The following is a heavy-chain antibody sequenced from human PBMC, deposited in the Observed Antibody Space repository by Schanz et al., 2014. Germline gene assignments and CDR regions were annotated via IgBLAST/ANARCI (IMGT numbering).Heavy chain of an antibody. D-gene: IGHD3-10*01. J-gene: IGHJ4*02. CDR1: GFIFSNYG. CDR2: ICSSGNTI. Sequence: VQLVESGGGVVQPGGSLRLSCAASGFIFSNYGMHWVRQAPGKGLEWVSYICSSGNTIYYADSVKGRFTISRDNAKNSLYLQMNSLRAEDTPVFYCARANYRRKINFDYWGRGTLVTVSS. CDR3: ARANYRRKINFDY. V-gene: IGHV3-48*04.